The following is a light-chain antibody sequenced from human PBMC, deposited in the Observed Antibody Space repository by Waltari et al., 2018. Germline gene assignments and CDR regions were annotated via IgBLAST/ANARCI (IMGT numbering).Light chain of an antibody. CDR3: QQYDNWLGT. Sequence: EIVMTQSPATLSVFPGERATLSCMASQSIRSNLAWYQHKPGQAPRLLIYGASTRATGIPARVSGSGSGTEFTLTISSLQSEDFAVYFCQQYDNWLGTFGQGTKVEIK. CDR1: QSIRSN. J-gene: IGKJ1*01. V-gene: IGKV3-15*01. CDR2: GAS.